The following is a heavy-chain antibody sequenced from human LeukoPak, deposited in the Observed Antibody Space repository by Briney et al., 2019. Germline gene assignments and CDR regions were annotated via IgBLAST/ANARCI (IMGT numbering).Heavy chain of an antibody. Sequence: SLKLSCKASGGTFSSYTVSWVRPAPGQRLEWIRRVIPMYDTTKYAQRFQGRVTMTADKSTGPAYMELGRLRSEDTATYYCVRDYDTSGPQKTFFDFWGQGTQVTVSS. D-gene: IGHD3-22*01. CDR3: VRDYDTSGPQKTFFDF. J-gene: IGHJ4*02. CDR2: VIPMYDTT. V-gene: IGHV1-69*08. CDR1: GGTFSSYT.